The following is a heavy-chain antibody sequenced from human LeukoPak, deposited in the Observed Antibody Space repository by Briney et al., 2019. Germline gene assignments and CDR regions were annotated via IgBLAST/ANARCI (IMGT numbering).Heavy chain of an antibody. V-gene: IGHV3-48*03. CDR3: AGYYDYVWGSYGLDY. J-gene: IGHJ4*02. CDR1: GFTFSSYE. CDR2: ISSSGSTI. Sequence: PGGSPRLSCAASGFTFSSYEMNWVRQAPGKGLEWVSYISSSGSTIYYADSVKGRFTISRDKAKNSLYLQMNSLRAEDTAVYYCAGYYDYVWGSYGLDYWGQGTLVTVSS. D-gene: IGHD3-16*01.